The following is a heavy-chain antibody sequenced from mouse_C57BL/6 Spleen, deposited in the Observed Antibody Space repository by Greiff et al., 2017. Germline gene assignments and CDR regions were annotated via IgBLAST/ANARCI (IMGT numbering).Heavy chain of an antibody. CDR2: INPSSGYT. CDR1: GYTFTSYT. CDR3: ARSDDGYCYAMDY. V-gene: IGHV1-4*01. Sequence: QVQLQQSGAELARPGASVKMSCKASGYTFTSYTMHWVKQRPGQGLEWIGYINPSSGYTNYNQKFKDKATLTADKSSSTAYMQLSSLTSEDSAIYYCARSDDGYCYAMDYWGQGTSVTVSS. J-gene: IGHJ4*01. D-gene: IGHD2-3*01.